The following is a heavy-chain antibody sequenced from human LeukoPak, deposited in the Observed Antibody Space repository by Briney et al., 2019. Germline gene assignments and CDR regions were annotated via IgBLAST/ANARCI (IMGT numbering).Heavy chain of an antibody. CDR1: GGSITSDY. CDR2: IRYSGTT. CDR3: ARGAGWYGN. Sequence: KPSETLSLTCTVSGGSITSDYWSWIRQPPGKGLEWIAYIRYSGTTNYNPSLKSRVTISLDTSKNQFSLKLTSVTAADTAVYYCARGAGWYGNWGQGTLVTVSS. D-gene: IGHD6-19*01. V-gene: IGHV4-59*01. J-gene: IGHJ4*02.